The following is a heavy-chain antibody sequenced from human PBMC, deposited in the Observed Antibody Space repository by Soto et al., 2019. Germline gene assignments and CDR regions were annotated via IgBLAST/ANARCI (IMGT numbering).Heavy chain of an antibody. Sequence: PSETLSLTCTVSGGSISSSSYHWGWIRQPPGKGLEWIGSAYYSGNTYYTPSLKSRVTISVDTSKNQFSLKLSSVTAADTAVYYCARVRGQGELWFGELSAYYFDHWGQGTLVTVSS. CDR3: ARVRGQGELWFGELSAYYFDH. J-gene: IGHJ4*02. CDR2: AYYSGNT. V-gene: IGHV4-39*07. D-gene: IGHD3-10*01. CDR1: GGSISSSSYH.